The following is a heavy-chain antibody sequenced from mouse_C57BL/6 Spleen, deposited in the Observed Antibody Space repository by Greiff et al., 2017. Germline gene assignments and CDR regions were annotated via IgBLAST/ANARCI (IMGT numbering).Heavy chain of an antibody. CDR2: INPNNGGT. V-gene: IGHV1-18*01. CDR1: GYTFTDYN. Sequence: VQLQQSGPELVKPGASVKIPCKASGYTFTDYNMDWVKQSHGKSLEWIGDINPNNGGTIYNQKFKGKATLTVDKSSSTAYMELRSLTSEDTAVYYCARSVGKGYYYAMDYWGQGTSVTGSS. CDR3: ARSVGKGYYYAMDY. J-gene: IGHJ4*01.